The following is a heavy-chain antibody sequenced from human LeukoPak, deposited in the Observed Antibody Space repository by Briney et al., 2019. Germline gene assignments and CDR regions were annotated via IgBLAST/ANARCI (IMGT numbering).Heavy chain of an antibody. Sequence: SETLSLTCTVSGGSISSGGYYWSWIRLHPGKGLEWIGYIYYSGSTYYNPSLKSRVTISVDTSKNQFSLKLSSVTAADTAVYYCARDRAVGWFDPWGQGTLVTVSS. CDR3: ARDRAVGWFDP. V-gene: IGHV4-31*03. J-gene: IGHJ5*02. CDR2: IYYSGST. CDR1: GGSISSGGYY.